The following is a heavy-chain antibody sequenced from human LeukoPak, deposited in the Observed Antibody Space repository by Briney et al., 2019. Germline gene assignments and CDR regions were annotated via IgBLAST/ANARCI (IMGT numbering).Heavy chain of an antibody. V-gene: IGHV3-30-3*01. Sequence: GGSLRLSCAASGFTFSSYAMHWVRQAPGKGLEWVAVISYDGSNKYYADSVKGRFTISRDNSKNTLYLQMNSLRAEDTAVYYCARCSSTSCYLHGAFDIWGQGTMVTVSS. CDR1: GFTFSSYA. D-gene: IGHD2-2*01. J-gene: IGHJ3*02. CDR3: ARCSSTSCYLHGAFDI. CDR2: ISYDGSNK.